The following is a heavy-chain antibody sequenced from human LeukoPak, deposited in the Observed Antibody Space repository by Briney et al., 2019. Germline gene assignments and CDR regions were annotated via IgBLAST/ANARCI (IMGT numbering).Heavy chain of an antibody. CDR1: GFTFSSYE. J-gene: IGHJ6*03. CDR2: ISSSGSTI. Sequence: GGSLRLSCAASGFTFSSYEMSWVRQAPGKGLEWVSYISSSGSTIYYADSVKGRFTISRDNAKNSLFLQMNSLRAEDTAVYYCTRDVRLRHKYYYMDVWGKGTTVTVSS. D-gene: IGHD4-17*01. CDR3: TRDVRLRHKYYYMDV. V-gene: IGHV3-48*03.